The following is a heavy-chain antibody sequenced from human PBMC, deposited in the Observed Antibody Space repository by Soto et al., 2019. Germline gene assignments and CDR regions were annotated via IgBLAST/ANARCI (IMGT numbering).Heavy chain of an antibody. Sequence: GGSLRLSCAASGFTFSSYAMSWVRQAPGKGLEWVSAISGSGGSTYYADSVKGRFTISRDNSKNTLYLQMNSLRAEDTAVYYCAKDGGYSGYDQVIPFDYWGQGTLVTVSS. CDR1: GFTFSSYA. CDR2: ISGSGGST. J-gene: IGHJ4*02. V-gene: IGHV3-23*01. D-gene: IGHD5-12*01. CDR3: AKDGGYSGYDQVIPFDY.